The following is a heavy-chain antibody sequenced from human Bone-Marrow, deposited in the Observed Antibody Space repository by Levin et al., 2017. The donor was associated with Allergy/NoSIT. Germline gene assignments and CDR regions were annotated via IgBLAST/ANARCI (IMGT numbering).Heavy chain of an antibody. V-gene: IGHV1-8*02. CDR2: MYPNSDNA. Sequence: GESLKISCKTSGYTFTSFDINWVRQATGQGLEWMGWMYPNSDNAGYAQKFQGRVTMTRNTSISTAYMELSSLRSEDTAIYYCGRGELGGGYLFDYWGQGTLVAVSS. J-gene: IGHJ4*02. CDR3: GRGELGGGYLFDY. CDR1: GYTFTSFD. D-gene: IGHD5-12*01.